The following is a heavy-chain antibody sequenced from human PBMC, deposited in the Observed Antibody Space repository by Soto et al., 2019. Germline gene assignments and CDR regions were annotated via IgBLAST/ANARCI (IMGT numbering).Heavy chain of an antibody. V-gene: IGHV1-69*12. D-gene: IGHD5-12*01. J-gene: IGHJ4*02. CDR2: IIPIFGTA. CDR1: GGTFSSYS. CDR3: TRGVYGGYEY. Sequence: QVQLVQSGAEVKKPGSSVKVSCKASGGTFSSYSITWVRQAPGQGLEWMGGIIPIFGTANYAQKFQGRVTITADESTSTGYMEMSSLRSEDTAVYCCTRGVYGGYEYWGQGTLVTVSS.